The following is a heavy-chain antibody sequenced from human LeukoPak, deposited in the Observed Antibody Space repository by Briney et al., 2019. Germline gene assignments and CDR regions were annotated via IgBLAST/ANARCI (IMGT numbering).Heavy chain of an antibody. J-gene: IGHJ4*02. CDR3: ARRSSTAARPFDY. CDR1: GYSISSGYY. D-gene: IGHD6-6*01. Sequence: SETLSLTCAVSGYSISSGYYWGWIRQPPGKGLEWIGSIYHSGSTYYNPSPKSRVTISVDTSKNQFSLKLSSVTAADTAVYYCARRSSTAARPFDYWGQGTLVTVSS. CDR2: IYHSGST. V-gene: IGHV4-38-2*01.